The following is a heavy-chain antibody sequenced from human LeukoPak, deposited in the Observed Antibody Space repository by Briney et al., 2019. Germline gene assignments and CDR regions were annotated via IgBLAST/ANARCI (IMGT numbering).Heavy chain of an antibody. V-gene: IGHV3-49*03. CDR3: TREEDIVVVVAATFDY. CDR1: GFTFGDYA. Sequence: QAGGSLRLSCTASGFTFGDYAMSWFRQAPGKGLEWVGFIRSKAYGGTTEYAASVKGRFTISRDDSKSIAYLQMNSLKTEDTAVYYCTREEDIVVVVAATFDYWGRGTLVTVSS. D-gene: IGHD2-15*01. CDR2: IRSKAYGGTT. J-gene: IGHJ4*02.